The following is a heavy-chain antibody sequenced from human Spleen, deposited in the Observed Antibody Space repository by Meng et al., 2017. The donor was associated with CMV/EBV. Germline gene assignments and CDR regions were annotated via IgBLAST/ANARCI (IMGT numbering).Heavy chain of an antibody. CDR2: IRDKANNYMT. CDR3: AIDGGGYCSS. V-gene: IGHV3-72*01. CDR1: GVTFNYYY. Sequence: GGSLRLSCAASGVTFNYYYIHWVRQAPGKGLEWVGRIRDKANNYMTEYAASVKGKFTISRDDSKNSVYLQMNSLQTEDTAVYFCAIDGGGYCSSWGQGTLVTVSS. J-gene: IGHJ4*02. D-gene: IGHD6-13*01.